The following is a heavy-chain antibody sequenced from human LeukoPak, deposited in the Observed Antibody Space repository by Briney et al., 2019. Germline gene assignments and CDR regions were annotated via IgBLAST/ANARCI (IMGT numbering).Heavy chain of an antibody. CDR2: IYDSGST. D-gene: IGHD6-13*01. CDR3: ARMSISWEYYYYDMDV. Sequence: SETLSLTCTVSGGSISSYYWNWIRQPPGKGLEWIGYIYDSGSTKYNPSLKSRITISVDTSKNQFSLKLSSVTAADTAVYYCARMSISWEYYYYDMDVWGKGTTVTISS. J-gene: IGHJ6*03. V-gene: IGHV4-59*01. CDR1: GGSISSYY.